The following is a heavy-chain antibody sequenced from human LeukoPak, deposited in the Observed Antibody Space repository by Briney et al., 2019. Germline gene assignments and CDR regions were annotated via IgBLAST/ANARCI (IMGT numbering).Heavy chain of an antibody. CDR3: ARDVVVVAAPSGAFDI. V-gene: IGHV1-69*13. D-gene: IGHD2-15*01. CDR1: RCTFSSYA. Sequence: ASVNVSCKPSRCTFSSYAIIWVRQAPGQELAWVGGIIPIFGTENYAQKFQGRVTITADESTRTAYKKLSSLRSEDTAVYYCARDVVVVAAPSGAFDIWGQGTMVTVSS. J-gene: IGHJ3*02. CDR2: IIPIFGTE.